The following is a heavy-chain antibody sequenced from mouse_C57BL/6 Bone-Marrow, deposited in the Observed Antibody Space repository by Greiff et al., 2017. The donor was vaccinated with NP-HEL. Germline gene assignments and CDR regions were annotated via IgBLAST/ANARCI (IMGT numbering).Heavy chain of an antibody. D-gene: IGHD1-1*01. J-gene: IGHJ2*01. V-gene: IGHV1-80*01. Sequence: VMLVESGAELVKPGASVKISCKASGYAFSSYRMNWVKQRPGKGLEWIGQIYPGDGDTNYNGKFKGKATLTADKSSSTAYMQLSSLTSEDSAVYFCARYYGSSYYFDYWGQGTTLTVPS. CDR3: ARYYGSSYYFDY. CDR1: GYAFSSYR. CDR2: IYPGDGDT.